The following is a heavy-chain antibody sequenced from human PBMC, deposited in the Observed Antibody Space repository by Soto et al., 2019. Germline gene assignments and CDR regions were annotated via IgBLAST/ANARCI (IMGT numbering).Heavy chain of an antibody. J-gene: IGHJ5*02. CDR3: ARDLDKKWRTASANWFDP. CDR1: GYTFTSYA. D-gene: IGHD2-8*01. V-gene: IGHV1-3*01. Sequence: QVQLVQSGAEVKKPGASVKVSCKASGYTFTSYAMHWVRQAPGQRLEWMGWINAGNGNTKYSQKFQGRVTITRDTSARTAYMELSSLRSEDTAVYYCARDLDKKWRTASANWFDPWGQGTLVTVSS. CDR2: INAGNGNT.